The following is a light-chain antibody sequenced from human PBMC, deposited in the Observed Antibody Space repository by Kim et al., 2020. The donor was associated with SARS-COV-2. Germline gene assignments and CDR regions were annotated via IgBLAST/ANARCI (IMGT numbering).Light chain of an antibody. CDR2: AES. V-gene: IGKV1-16*02. J-gene: IGKJ4*01. CDR3: QQYNSYPHT. CDR1: QYITNY. Sequence: ASVADGVPMTSRAGQYITNYVAGCQQKRVKAPTSLIYAESSLQIWLPSKSSDRGSVTDFTLTISSLQPGDFAPYYCQQYNSYPHTFGGGTKLDIK.